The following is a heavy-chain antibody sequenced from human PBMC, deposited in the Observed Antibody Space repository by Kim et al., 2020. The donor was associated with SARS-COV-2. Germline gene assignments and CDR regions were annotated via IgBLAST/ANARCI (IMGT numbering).Heavy chain of an antibody. CDR3: ARDVRITIFGVVYYYYYGMDV. D-gene: IGHD3-3*01. J-gene: IGHJ6*02. Sequence: SETLSLTCTVSGGSISSSSYYWGWIRQPPGKGLEWIGSIYYSGSTYNNPSLKSRVTISVDTSKNQFSLKLSSVTAADTAVYYCARDVRITIFGVVYYYYYGMDVWGQGTTVTVSS. CDR1: GGSISSSSYY. CDR2: IYYSGST. V-gene: IGHV4-39*07.